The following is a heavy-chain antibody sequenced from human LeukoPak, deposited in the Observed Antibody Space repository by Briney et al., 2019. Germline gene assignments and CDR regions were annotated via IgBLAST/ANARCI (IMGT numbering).Heavy chain of an antibody. CDR2: INPNSGDT. D-gene: IGHD5-12*01. Sequence: GASVKVFCKASGYTFTGYYMHWVRQAPGQGLEWMGWINPNSGDTNYAQKFQGRVTMTRDTSIRTAYLELSGLRSDDTAVYYCAKNPYEYYFDYWGQGTLVTVSS. CDR3: AKNPYEYYFDY. J-gene: IGHJ4*02. V-gene: IGHV1-2*02. CDR1: GYTFTGYY.